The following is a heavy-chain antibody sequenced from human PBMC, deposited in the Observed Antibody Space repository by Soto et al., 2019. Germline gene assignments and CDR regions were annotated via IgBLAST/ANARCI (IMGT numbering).Heavy chain of an antibody. Sequence: TGGSLRLSCAASGFTVSGNYMSWVRQAPGKGLEWVSAIYSGGSTYYADSVKGRFTISRDNSKNTLYLQMNSLRAEDTAVYYCAKDLIAAAGVSYYYYGMDVWGQGTTVTVSS. CDR3: AKDLIAAAGVSYYYYGMDV. J-gene: IGHJ6*02. V-gene: IGHV3-53*01. CDR1: GFTVSGNY. CDR2: IYSGGST. D-gene: IGHD6-13*01.